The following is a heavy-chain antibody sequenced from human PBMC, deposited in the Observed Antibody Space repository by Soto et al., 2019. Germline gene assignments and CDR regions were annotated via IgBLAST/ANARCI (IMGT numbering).Heavy chain of an antibody. CDR1: GGSMTHHY. V-gene: IGHV4-59*08. CDR3: ARHDSSPYYYDSSGYSGPDY. Sequence: PSETLSLTCTVSGGSMTHHYWSWIRQPPGKGLEWVGYIYSSGSTRYSPSFQGQVTISADKSISTAYLQWSSLKASDTAMYYCARHDSSPYYYDSSGYSGPDYWGQGTLVTSPQ. CDR2: IYSSGST. D-gene: IGHD3-22*01. J-gene: IGHJ4*02.